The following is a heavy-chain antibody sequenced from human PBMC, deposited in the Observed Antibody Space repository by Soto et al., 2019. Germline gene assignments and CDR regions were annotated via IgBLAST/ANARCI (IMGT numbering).Heavy chain of an antibody. CDR1: GFTFSSYG. CDR2: IWYDGSNK. CDR3: ARDGVSVTFYYYYGMDV. D-gene: IGHD4-17*01. Sequence: QVQLVESGGGVVQPGRSLRLSCAASGFTFSSYGMHWVRQAPGKGLEWVAVIWYDGSNKYYADSVKGRFTISRDNSKNTLYLQMNSLRAEDTAVYYCARDGVSVTFYYYYGMDVWGQGTTVTVSS. J-gene: IGHJ6*02. V-gene: IGHV3-33*01.